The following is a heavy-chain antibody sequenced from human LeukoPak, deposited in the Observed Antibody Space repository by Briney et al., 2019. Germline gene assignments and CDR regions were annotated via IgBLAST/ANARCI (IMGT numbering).Heavy chain of an antibody. Sequence: SETLSLTCTVSGGSISSSSYYWGWIRQPPGKGLEWIGSIYYSGSTYYNPFLKSRVTISVDTSKNQFSLKLSSVTAADTAVYYCASGGIGPLWRYFDYWGQGTLFTVSS. D-gene: IGHD2-21*01. V-gene: IGHV4-39*07. J-gene: IGHJ4*02. CDR3: ASGGIGPLWRYFDY. CDR2: IYYSGST. CDR1: GGSISSSSYY.